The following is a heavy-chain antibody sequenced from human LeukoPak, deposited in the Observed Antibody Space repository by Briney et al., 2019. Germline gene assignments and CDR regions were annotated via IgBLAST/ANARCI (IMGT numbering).Heavy chain of an antibody. Sequence: GGSLRLSCAASGFTFSSYAMSWVRQAPGKGLEWVSAISGSGGSTYYADSVKGRFTISRDNSKNTLYLQMNSLRAEDTAVYYCAKGGYYYGSGSYYDKYYYYYGMDVWGQGTTVTVSS. V-gene: IGHV3-23*01. J-gene: IGHJ6*02. CDR3: AKGGYYYGSGSYYDKYYYYYGMDV. CDR1: GFTFSSYA. CDR2: ISGSGGST. D-gene: IGHD3-10*01.